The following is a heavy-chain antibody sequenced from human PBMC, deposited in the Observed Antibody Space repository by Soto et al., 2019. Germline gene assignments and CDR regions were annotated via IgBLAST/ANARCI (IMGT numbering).Heavy chain of an antibody. D-gene: IGHD3-9*01. CDR2: IRSKAYGGTT. Sequence: GGSLRLSCTASGFTFGDYAMSWFRQAPGKGLEWVGFIRSKAYGGTTEYAASVKGRFTISRDDSKSIAYLQMNSLKTEDTAVYYCTRVETRYYDILTGYYYWGQGTLVTVSS. CDR3: TRVETRYYDILTGYYY. CDR1: GFTFGDYA. V-gene: IGHV3-49*03. J-gene: IGHJ4*02.